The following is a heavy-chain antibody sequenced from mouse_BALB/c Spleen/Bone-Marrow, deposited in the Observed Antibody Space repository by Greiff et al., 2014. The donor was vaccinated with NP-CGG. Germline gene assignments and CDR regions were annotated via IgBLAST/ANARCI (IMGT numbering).Heavy chain of an antibody. CDR3: ARHAYYDQTEVSFVY. CDR2: ISGGGSYT. Sequence: EVQRVESGGGLVKSGGSLKLSCAASGFSFNSYGMSWVRQTPEKRLEWVATISGGGSYTFYPDSVKGRFTLSRDNAKNNLYLQLSSLRSEDTALYYCARHAYYDQTEVSFVYWGQGTLVTVSA. CDR1: GFSFNSYG. D-gene: IGHD2-4*01. J-gene: IGHJ3*01. V-gene: IGHV5-9-2*01.